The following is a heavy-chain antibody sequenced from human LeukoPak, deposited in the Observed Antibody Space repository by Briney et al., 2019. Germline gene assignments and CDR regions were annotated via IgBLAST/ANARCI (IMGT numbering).Heavy chain of an antibody. J-gene: IGHJ4*02. V-gene: IGHV2-5*02. Sequence: SGPTLVNPTQTLTLTCTFSGFSLSTSGVGVGWIRQPTGKALEWLALIYWDDDKRYSPSLKSRLTITKDTSKNQVVLTMTNMDPVDTATYYCAHTTPIAAAGIYFDYWGQGTLVTVSS. D-gene: IGHD6-13*01. CDR2: IYWDDDK. CDR3: AHTTPIAAAGIYFDY. CDR1: GFSLSTSGVG.